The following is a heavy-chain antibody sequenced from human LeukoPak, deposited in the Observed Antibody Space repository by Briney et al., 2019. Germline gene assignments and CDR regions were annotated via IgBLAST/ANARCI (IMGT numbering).Heavy chain of an antibody. CDR1: GGSISSYY. Sequence: SETLSLTCTVSGGSISSYYWSWIRQPPGKGLEWIGYIYYSGSTSYNPSLKSRVTISVDTSKNQFSLKLSSVTAADTAVYYCARGPTYYYDSSGYYHFDYWGQGTLVTVSS. D-gene: IGHD3-22*01. CDR2: IYYSGST. V-gene: IGHV4-59*01. J-gene: IGHJ4*02. CDR3: ARGPTYYYDSSGYYHFDY.